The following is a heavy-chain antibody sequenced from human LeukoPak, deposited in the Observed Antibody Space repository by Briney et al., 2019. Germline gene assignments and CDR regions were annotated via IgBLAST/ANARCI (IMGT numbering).Heavy chain of an antibody. CDR1: RYSFSNFC. D-gene: IGHD6-13*01. J-gene: IGHJ4*02. V-gene: IGHV1-18*01. Sequence: GASVKVSCKASRYSFSNFCISLLRQAPGQGLEWVAWIIVVTGITNYAQKFQGRVTVTTDTSTSTAYMELRGLRSDDTAVYYCARYSDHGTFQAENYWGPGTLVTVSS. CDR3: ARYSDHGTFQAENY. CDR2: IIVVTGIT.